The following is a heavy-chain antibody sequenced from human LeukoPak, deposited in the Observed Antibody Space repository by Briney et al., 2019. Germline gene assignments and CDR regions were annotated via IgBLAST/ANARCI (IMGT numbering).Heavy chain of an antibody. V-gene: IGHV4-30-2*01. Sequence: PSETLSLTCAVSGGSISSGGYSWSWIRQPPGKGLEWIGYIYHSGSTYYNPSLKSRVTISVDRSKNQFSLKLSPVTAADTAVYYCARVGRYCGGDCYSGYFDYWGQGTLVTVSS. CDR3: ARVGRYCGGDCYSGYFDY. D-gene: IGHD2-21*02. CDR2: IYHSGST. CDR1: GGSISSGGYS. J-gene: IGHJ4*02.